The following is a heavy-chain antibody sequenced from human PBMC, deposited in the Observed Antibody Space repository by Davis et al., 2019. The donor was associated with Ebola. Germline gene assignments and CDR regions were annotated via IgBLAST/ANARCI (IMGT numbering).Heavy chain of an antibody. D-gene: IGHD3-22*01. CDR2: ITWNGDST. Sequence: PSETLSLTCSVSTFSIRSGYYWGWVRQTPGRGLEWVSGITWNGDSTGYTDSVKGRFTISRDNAKNSLYLQMNSLRAEDTAFYYCARWETYYYDGSGHSLSHFDYWGQGTQVTVSS. J-gene: IGHJ4*02. CDR1: TFSIRSGYY. CDR3: ARWETYYYDGSGHSLSHFDY. V-gene: IGHV3-20*04.